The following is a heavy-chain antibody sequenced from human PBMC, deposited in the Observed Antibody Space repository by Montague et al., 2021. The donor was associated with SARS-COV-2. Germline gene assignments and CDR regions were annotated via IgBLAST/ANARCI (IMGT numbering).Heavy chain of an antibody. CDR3: ARDQRRYGSGSYYGPHYYYYGMDV. D-gene: IGHD3-10*01. CDR2: IYSGGST. Sequence: SLRLSCAASGFTVSSNYMSWVRQAPGKGLEWVSVIYSGGSTYYAXXVKGRFTISRDNSKNTLYLQMNSLRAEDTAVYYCARDQRRYGSGSYYGPHYYYYGMDVWGHGTTVTVSS. V-gene: IGHV3-66*02. CDR1: GFTVSSNY. J-gene: IGHJ6*02.